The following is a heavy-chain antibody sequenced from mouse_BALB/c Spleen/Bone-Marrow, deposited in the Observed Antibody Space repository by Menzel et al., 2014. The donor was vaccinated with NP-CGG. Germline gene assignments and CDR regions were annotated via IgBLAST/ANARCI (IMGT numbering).Heavy chain of an antibody. CDR2: IDPSDSYT. Sequence: VQLQQSGAGLVKPGASVKMSCKASGYTFTSYWMHWVKQRPGQGLEWIGVIDPSDSYTSYNQKFKGKATLTVDTSSSIAYMQLSGLTSEDSAVYYCTRRGYYAMDYWGQGTSVTVSS. CDR1: GYTFTSYW. V-gene: IGHV1S127*01. J-gene: IGHJ4*01. CDR3: TRRGYYAMDY.